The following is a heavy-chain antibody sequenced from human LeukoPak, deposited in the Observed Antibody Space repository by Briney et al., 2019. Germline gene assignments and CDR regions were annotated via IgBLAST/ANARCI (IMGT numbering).Heavy chain of an antibody. Sequence: GGSLRLSCAASGFTFSSYAMSWVRQAPGKGLEWVSAISGSGGSTYYADSVKGRFTISRDNSKNTLYLQMNSLRAEDTAVYYCAKDKAPRSLVRGVGYFDYWGQGTLVTVSS. D-gene: IGHD3-10*01. CDR2: ISGSGGST. V-gene: IGHV3-23*01. J-gene: IGHJ4*02. CDR3: AKDKAPRSLVRGVGYFDY. CDR1: GFTFSSYA.